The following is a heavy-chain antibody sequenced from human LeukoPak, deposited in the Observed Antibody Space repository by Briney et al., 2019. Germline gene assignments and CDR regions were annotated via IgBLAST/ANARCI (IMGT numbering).Heavy chain of an antibody. CDR3: ARDPGGYYFRLDY. J-gene: IGHJ4*02. D-gene: IGHD3-22*01. V-gene: IGHV3-21*01. CDR2: ISSSSSYI. Sequence: GGSLRLSCAASGFTFSSYSMNWVRQAPGKGLEWVSSISSSSSYIYYADSVKGRFTISRDNAKNSLYLQMNSLRAEDTAVYYCARDPGGYYFRLDYWGQGTLVTVSS. CDR1: GFTFSSYS.